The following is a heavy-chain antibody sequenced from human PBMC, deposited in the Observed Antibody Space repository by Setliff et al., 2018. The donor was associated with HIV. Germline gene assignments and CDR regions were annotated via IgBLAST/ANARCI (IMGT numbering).Heavy chain of an antibody. D-gene: IGHD3-22*01. CDR1: SGSISSYY. V-gene: IGHV4-59*01. J-gene: IGHJ3*02. Sequence: SETLSLTCTVSSGSISSYYWTWIRQPPGKGLEWIGYIYYSGSTNYNPSLKSRVTISVDTSKNQFSLKLSSVTAADTAVYYCARDRYYYDSSSYSGAFDIWGQGTMVTVSS. CDR3: ARDRYYYDSSSYSGAFDI. CDR2: IYYSGST.